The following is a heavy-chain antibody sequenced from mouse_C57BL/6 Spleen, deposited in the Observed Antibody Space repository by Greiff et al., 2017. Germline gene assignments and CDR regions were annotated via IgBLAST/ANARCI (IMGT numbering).Heavy chain of an antibody. D-gene: IGHD2-10*02. CDR2: IDPAHGNT. Sequence: EVQLVESVAELVRPGASVKLSCTASGFNIKNTYMHWVKQRPEQGLEWIGRIDPAHGNTKYDPKFQGKATITADTSSNTAYLQLSSLTSEDTAIDYCAREVWDERVYYFDYWGQGTTLTVSS. CDR1: GFNIKNTY. V-gene: IGHV14-3*01. CDR3: AREVWDERVYYFDY. J-gene: IGHJ2*01.